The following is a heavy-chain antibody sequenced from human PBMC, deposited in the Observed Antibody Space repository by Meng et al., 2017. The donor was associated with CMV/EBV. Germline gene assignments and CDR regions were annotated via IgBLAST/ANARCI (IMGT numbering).Heavy chain of an antibody. J-gene: IGHJ6*02. CDR3: AKGREYQLLYRWYYYGMDV. V-gene: IGHV3-30*02. CDR2: IRYDGSNK. D-gene: IGHD2-2*02. CDR1: GFTLSSYG. Sequence: LSLTCAASGFTLSSYGMHWVRQAPGKGLEWVAFIRYDGSNKYYADSVKGRFTISRDNSKNTLYLQMNSLRAEDTAVYYCAKGREYQLLYRWYYYGMDVWGQGTTVTVSS.